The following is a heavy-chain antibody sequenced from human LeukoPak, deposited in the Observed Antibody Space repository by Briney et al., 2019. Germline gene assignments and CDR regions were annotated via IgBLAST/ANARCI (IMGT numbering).Heavy chain of an antibody. CDR1: GFTFSSYA. D-gene: IGHD3-3*01. Sequence: PGGSLRLSCAASGFTFSSYAMSWVRRAPGKGLEWVSAISGSGGSTYYADSVKGRFTISRDNAKNSLYLQMNSLRAEDTAVYYCARDRRYDFWSGYRRDQPIPGNFDYWGQGTLVTVSS. CDR2: ISGSGGST. CDR3: ARDRRYDFWSGYRRDQPIPGNFDY. J-gene: IGHJ4*02. V-gene: IGHV3-23*01.